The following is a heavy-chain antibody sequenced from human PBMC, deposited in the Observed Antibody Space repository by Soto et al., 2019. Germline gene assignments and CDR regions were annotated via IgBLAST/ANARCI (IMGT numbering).Heavy chain of an antibody. CDR3: ARDRREPWNWFYLKQSYYYYYGMDV. D-gene: IGHD1-7*01. Sequence: GWSLRLSCASSGFTFSNYAMSWVRQAPGKGLEWVSSISGGGSSIYYADSVKGRFTISRDNAKNSLYLQMNSLRAVDTALYYCARDRREPWNWFYLKQSYYYYYGMDVWGQGTTDTVS. CDR2: ISGGGSSI. CDR1: GFTFSNYA. V-gene: IGHV3-11*01. J-gene: IGHJ6*02.